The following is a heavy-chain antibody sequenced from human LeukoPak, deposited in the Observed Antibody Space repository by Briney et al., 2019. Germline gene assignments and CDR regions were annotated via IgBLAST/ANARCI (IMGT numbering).Heavy chain of an antibody. Sequence: PGGSLRLSCAVSGFTFNNYWLAWVRQAPGKGPEWVASIKQDGTEEFYVDYVKGRFTISRDNTKNSLFLQINSLRAEDTAVYYCARETHSTYDYWGQGTLVTVSS. J-gene: IGHJ4*02. CDR2: IKQDGTEE. CDR3: ARETHSTYDY. V-gene: IGHV3-7*01. D-gene: IGHD4-11*01. CDR1: GFTFNNYW.